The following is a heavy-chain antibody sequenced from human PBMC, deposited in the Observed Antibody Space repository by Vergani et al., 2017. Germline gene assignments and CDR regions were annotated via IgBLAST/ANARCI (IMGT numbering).Heavy chain of an antibody. CDR2: IRYDGSNK. CDR1: GFTFCSYG. CDR3: AKTGRMVATDFDY. V-gene: IGHV3-30*02. D-gene: IGHD5-12*01. J-gene: IGHJ4*02. Sequence: VQLVESGGGVVQPGGSLRLSCVASGFTFCSYGMHWVRQAPGKGLEWVAFIRYDGSNKYYADSVKGRFTLSRDNSKNTLYLQMNSLRAEDTAVYSCAKTGRMVATDFDYWGQGTLVTVSS.